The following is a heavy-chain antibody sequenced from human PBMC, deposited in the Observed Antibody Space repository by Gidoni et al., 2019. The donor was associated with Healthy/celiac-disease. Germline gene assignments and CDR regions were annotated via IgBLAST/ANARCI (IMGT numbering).Heavy chain of an antibody. D-gene: IGHD1-1*01. J-gene: IGHJ4*02. CDR2: ISGSGGST. V-gene: IGHV3-23*01. Sequence: SWVRQAPGKGLEWVSAISGSGGSTYYADSVKGRFTISRDNSKNTLYLQMNSLRAEDTAVDYCAKVSTRTGYWGQGTLVTVSS. CDR3: AKVSTRTGY.